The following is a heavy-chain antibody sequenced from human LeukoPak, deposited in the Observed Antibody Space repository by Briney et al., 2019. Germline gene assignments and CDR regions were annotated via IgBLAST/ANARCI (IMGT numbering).Heavy chain of an antibody. CDR2: SNGANGNT. CDR3: ARGIHSGAWLTDY. Sequence: GASVKVSCKASGYTFTNYAIHWVRQAPGRRLEWMGWSNGANGNTEYSPAFQGRASITRDTSASTAYMELSSLSSEDMAIYYCARGIHSGAWLTDYWGQGTLVTVS. D-gene: IGHD6-25*01. J-gene: IGHJ4*02. CDR1: GYTFTNYA. V-gene: IGHV1-3*02.